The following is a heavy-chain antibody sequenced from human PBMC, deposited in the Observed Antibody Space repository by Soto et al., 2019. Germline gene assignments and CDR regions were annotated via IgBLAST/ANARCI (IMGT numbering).Heavy chain of an antibody. CDR1: GYPFVSYA. V-gene: IGHV1-18*01. Sequence: QVQLVQSGGEVKKPGASVRVSCKASGYPFVSYAISWVRQAPGQGPDWMGWISGYNANTKYAQKFQGRVTMTTDTSTSTAYMELRSLRSDDTAVYYCARGTIVVAPYFYMDVWGKGTTVTVSS. J-gene: IGHJ6*03. CDR2: ISGYNANT. D-gene: IGHD2-2*01. CDR3: ARGTIVVAPYFYMDV.